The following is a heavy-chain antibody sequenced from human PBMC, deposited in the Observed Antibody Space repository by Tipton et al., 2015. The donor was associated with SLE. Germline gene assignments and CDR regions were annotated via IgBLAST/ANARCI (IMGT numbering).Heavy chain of an antibody. CDR2: IRYDGSNK. Sequence: SLRLSCAASGFTFSSYGMHWVRQAPGKGLEWVAFIRYDGSNKYYTDSVKGRFTISRDSSKNMLNLQMNSLRPEDTAVYYCAKTWAVTTRRYFDYWGQGTLVTVSS. V-gene: IGHV3-30*02. D-gene: IGHD4-17*01. CDR1: GFTFSSYG. J-gene: IGHJ4*02. CDR3: AKTWAVTTRRYFDY.